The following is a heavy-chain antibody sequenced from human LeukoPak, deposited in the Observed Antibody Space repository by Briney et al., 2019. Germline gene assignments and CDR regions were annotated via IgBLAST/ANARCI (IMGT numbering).Heavy chain of an antibody. CDR1: GFNFSNYV. V-gene: IGHV3-7*01. CDR2: IRPDGSEK. D-gene: IGHD6-13*01. CDR3: VMYSRADY. Sequence: GGSLRLSCAASGFNFSNYVMSWVRQAPGKGLEWVANIRPDGSEKYYVDSVKGRFTISRDNAKNSLYLQMNSLRAEDTAVYYCVMYSRADYWGQGTLVTVSS. J-gene: IGHJ4*02.